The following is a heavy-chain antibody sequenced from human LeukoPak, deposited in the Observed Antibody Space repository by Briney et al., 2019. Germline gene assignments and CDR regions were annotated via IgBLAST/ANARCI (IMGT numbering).Heavy chain of an antibody. CDR2: IYYSGST. V-gene: IGHV4-59*01. CDR3: ARDEDTAMVTWGAFDI. Sequence: PSETLSLTCTVSGGSISSYYWSWIRQPPGKGLEWIGYIYYSGSTNYNPSLKSRVTISVDTSKNQFSLKLSSVTAADTAVYYCARDEDTAMVTWGAFDIWGQGTMVTVSS. D-gene: IGHD5-18*01. J-gene: IGHJ3*02. CDR1: GGSISSYY.